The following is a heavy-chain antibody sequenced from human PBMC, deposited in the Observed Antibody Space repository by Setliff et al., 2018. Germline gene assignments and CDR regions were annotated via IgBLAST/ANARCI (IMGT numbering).Heavy chain of an antibody. CDR3: ARRHIGVIIGYYFDY. D-gene: IGHD3-3*01. J-gene: IGHJ4*02. V-gene: IGHV3-7*03. CDR1: GFTFSNYW. CDR2: IKEDGSEK. Sequence: GGSLRLSCAASGFTFSNYWMSWVRQAPGRGLEWVPNIKEDGSEKYYVDSVKGRITISRDNAKNSLYLKMNSLRAEDTAVYYGARRHIGVIIGYYFDYWGQGTLVTVSS.